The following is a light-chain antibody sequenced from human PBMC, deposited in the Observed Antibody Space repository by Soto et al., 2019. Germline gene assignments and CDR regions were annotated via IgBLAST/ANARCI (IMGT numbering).Light chain of an antibody. CDR3: SSYAGSSNV. V-gene: IGLV2-8*01. J-gene: IGLJ1*01. Sequence: QSVLTQPPSASGSPGQSVAISCTGTSSDVGGYNYFSWYQQHPAKAPKLMIYEVNTRPSGVPARFSGSKSGNTASLTVSGLQAEDEADYYCSSYAGSSNVFGTGTKVTVL. CDR2: EVN. CDR1: SSDVGGYNY.